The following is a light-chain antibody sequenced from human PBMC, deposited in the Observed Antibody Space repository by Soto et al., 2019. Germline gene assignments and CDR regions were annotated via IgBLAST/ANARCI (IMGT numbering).Light chain of an antibody. J-gene: IGLJ3*02. V-gene: IGLV2-23*01. CDR1: SSDVGSYNL. CDR2: EDN. CDR3: SSYAGSATLV. Sequence: QAVVTQPASVSGSPGQSITISCTGTSSDVGSYNLVSWYQHHPGKAPKLMIYEDNKRPSGVSNRFSGSKSGNTASLTISGLQAEDETVYYCSSYAGSATLVFGGGTQLTVL.